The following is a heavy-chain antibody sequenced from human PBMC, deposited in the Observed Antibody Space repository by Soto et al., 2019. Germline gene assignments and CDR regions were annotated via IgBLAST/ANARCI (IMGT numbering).Heavy chain of an antibody. Sequence: GASVKVSCKVSGYTLTELSMHWVRQAPGKGLEWMGGFDPEDGETIYAQKFQGRVTMTEDTSTDTAYMELSSLRSEERAVYYCATGGLYDSSGYYYFDYWGQGTLVTVSS. V-gene: IGHV1-24*01. CDR1: GYTLTELS. J-gene: IGHJ4*02. D-gene: IGHD3-22*01. CDR2: FDPEDGET. CDR3: ATGGLYDSSGYYYFDY.